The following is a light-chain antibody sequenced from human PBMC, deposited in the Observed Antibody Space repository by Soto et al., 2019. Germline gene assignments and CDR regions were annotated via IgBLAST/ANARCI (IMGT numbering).Light chain of an antibody. CDR3: GTWDSSLSIFV. CDR2: EDN. CDR1: SSNIGNNY. Sequence: QSVLTQPPSVSAAPGQKVTISCSGSSSNIGNNYLSWYQQLPGTAPKLLIYEDNKRPSGIPDRFSSSKSGTSATMDITRHQTGDEADYYCGTWDSSLSIFVFGTGTKVTVL. J-gene: IGLJ1*01. V-gene: IGLV1-51*02.